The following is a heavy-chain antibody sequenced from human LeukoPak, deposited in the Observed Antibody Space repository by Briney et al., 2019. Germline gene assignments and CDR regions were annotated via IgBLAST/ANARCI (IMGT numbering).Heavy chain of an antibody. J-gene: IGHJ4*02. Sequence: GASVKVSCKASGGTFSSYAISWVRQAPGQGLEWMGGIIPIFGTANYAQKFQGRVTITADESTSTAYMELSSVRSEDTAVYYCARAKDYYYDSSCFDYWGQGTLVTVSS. D-gene: IGHD3-22*01. CDR2: IIPIFGTA. CDR1: GGTFSSYA. V-gene: IGHV1-69*13. CDR3: ARAKDYYYDSSCFDY.